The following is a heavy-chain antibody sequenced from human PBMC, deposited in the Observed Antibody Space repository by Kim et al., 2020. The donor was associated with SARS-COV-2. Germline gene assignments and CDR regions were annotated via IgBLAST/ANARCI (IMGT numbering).Heavy chain of an antibody. Sequence: GGSLRLSCAASGFTFSSYSMNWVRQAPGKGLEWVSYISSSSSTIYYADSVKGRFTISRDNAKNSLYLQMNSLRAEDTAVYYCARGETPWFGESVVAFDIWGQGTMVTVSS. CDR2: ISSSSSTI. D-gene: IGHD3-10*01. V-gene: IGHV3-48*04. CDR3: ARGETPWFGESVVAFDI. J-gene: IGHJ3*02. CDR1: GFTFSSYS.